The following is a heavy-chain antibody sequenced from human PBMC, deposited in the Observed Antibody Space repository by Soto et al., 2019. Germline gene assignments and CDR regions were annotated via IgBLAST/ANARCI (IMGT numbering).Heavy chain of an antibody. CDR1: GYTFPSYG. J-gene: IGHJ4*02. CDR2: ISAYNGDT. Sequence: QAQLVQSGGEVKKPGASVKVSCRASGYTFPSYGYAWVRQAPGQGLEWMGWISAYNGDTTYAQKFQDRVTLTTDTSTTTAHMELRNLGSDDTAVYYCARSGAYCTSITCLFDSFWGLGTLVTVSS. CDR3: ARSGAYCTSITCLFDSF. D-gene: IGHD2-8*01. V-gene: IGHV1-18*01.